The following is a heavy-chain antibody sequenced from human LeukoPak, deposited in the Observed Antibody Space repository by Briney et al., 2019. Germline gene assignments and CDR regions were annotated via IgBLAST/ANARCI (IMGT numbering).Heavy chain of an antibody. J-gene: IGHJ4*02. CDR3: ARHRIEAATDSHFDY. D-gene: IGHD1-26*01. CDR1: GYSFTNYW. CDR2: IYPGDSDT. Sequence: GESLKISCKGFGYSFTNYWIVWVRQMPGKGLERMGIIYPGDSDTRYSPSFQGQVTISADKSINTAYLQWSGLKASDTAIYYCARHRIEAATDSHFDYWGQGTLVTVSS. V-gene: IGHV5-51*01.